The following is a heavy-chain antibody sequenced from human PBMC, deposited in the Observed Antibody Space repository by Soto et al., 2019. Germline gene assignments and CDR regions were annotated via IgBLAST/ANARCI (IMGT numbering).Heavy chain of an antibody. J-gene: IGHJ4*02. V-gene: IGHV1-2*02. Sequence: GSLKVSRQTFGYNIFGFHIHWVGQAPGQGLEWMGGITPGNGDTNYAQPFQGRVTLTRDTSIDTAYMDLSGLKSDDTAVYYCARERIAGPFDNWGQGTLVTVSS. CDR2: ITPGNGDT. CDR1: GYNIFGFH. D-gene: IGHD1-26*01. CDR3: ARERIAGPFDN.